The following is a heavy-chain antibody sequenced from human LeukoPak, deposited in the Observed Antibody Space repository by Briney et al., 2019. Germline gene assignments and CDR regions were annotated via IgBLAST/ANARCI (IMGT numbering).Heavy chain of an antibody. CDR3: AKDIVGATTSID. CDR1: GFTFSSYA. CDR2: ISGSGGST. J-gene: IGHJ4*02. V-gene: IGHV3-23*01. D-gene: IGHD1-26*01. Sequence: GGSLRLSCAASGFTFSSYAMSWVRQAPGKGLGWVPAISGSGGSTYYADSVKGRFTISRDNSKNTLYLQMNSLRAEDTAVYYCAKDIVGATTSIDWGQGTLVTVSS.